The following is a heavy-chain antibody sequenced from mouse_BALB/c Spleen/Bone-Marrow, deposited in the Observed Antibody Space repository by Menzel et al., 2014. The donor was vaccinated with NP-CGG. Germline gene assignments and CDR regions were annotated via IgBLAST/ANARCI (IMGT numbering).Heavy chain of an antibody. CDR2: INLDSSTI. V-gene: IGHV4-1*02. Sequence: EVKVEESGGGLVQPGGSLKLSCAASGFDFSRYWMSWVRQAPGKGLEWIGEINLDSSTINYTPSLKDKFIISRDNAKNTLYLQMSKVRSEDTALYYCARLSYYGRFAYWGQGTLVAVSA. J-gene: IGHJ3*01. D-gene: IGHD1-1*01. CDR3: ARLSYYGRFAY. CDR1: GFDFSRYW.